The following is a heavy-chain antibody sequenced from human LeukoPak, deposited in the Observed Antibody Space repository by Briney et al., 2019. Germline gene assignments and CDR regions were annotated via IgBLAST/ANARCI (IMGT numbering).Heavy chain of an antibody. D-gene: IGHD2-2*01. J-gene: IGHJ4*02. V-gene: IGHV1-18*01. CDR1: GYTFTSYG. CDR3: ARTAEIVVVPAAPDY. Sequence: GASVKVSCKASGYTFTSYGISWVRQAPGQGLEWMGWISAYNGNTNYAQKLQGRVTMTTDTSTSTAYMELRSLRSDDTAVYYCARTAEIVVVPAAPDYWGQGTLVTVSS. CDR2: ISAYNGNT.